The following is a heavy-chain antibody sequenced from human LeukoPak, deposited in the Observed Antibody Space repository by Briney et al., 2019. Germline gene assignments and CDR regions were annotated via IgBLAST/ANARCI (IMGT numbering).Heavy chain of an antibody. Sequence: GGSLRLSCAASGFTFSSYAMSWVRQAPGKGLEWVSAISGSGGSTYYADSVKGRFTISRDNSKNTLYLQMNSLRAEDTAVYYCAREDSGSHYNFYYFYMDVWGKGTTVTISS. CDR1: GFTFSSYA. D-gene: IGHD3-10*01. J-gene: IGHJ6*03. CDR2: ISGSGGST. CDR3: AREDSGSHYNFYYFYMDV. V-gene: IGHV3-23*01.